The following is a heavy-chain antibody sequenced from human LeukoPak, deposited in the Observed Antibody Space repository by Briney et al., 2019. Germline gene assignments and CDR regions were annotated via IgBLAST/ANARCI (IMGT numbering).Heavy chain of an antibody. J-gene: IGHJ5*02. Sequence: SETLSLTCTVSSGSMTDACWSWFRQAPGKGLEWLGFIYPNGLTEYSPPLRSRVSFSVATSKREATVRLSSVTAADTAVYYCARLVPAAAGTEWFDPWGQGTLVTVSS. CDR3: ARLVPAAAGTEWFDP. CDR1: SGSMTDAC. V-gene: IGHV4-59*08. CDR2: IYPNGLT. D-gene: IGHD6-13*01.